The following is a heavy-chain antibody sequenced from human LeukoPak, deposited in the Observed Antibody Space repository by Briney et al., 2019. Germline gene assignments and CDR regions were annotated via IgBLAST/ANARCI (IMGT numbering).Heavy chain of an antibody. Sequence: ASVKVSCKASGYTFTGYYMHWVRQAPGQGLEWMGWINPNSGGTNYAQKFQGRVTMTRDTSISTAYMELSRLISGERAVYYCASGGVEAYSSSPGRFDPWGQGTLVTVSS. CDR3: ASGGVEAYSSSPGRFDP. D-gene: IGHD6-13*01. CDR2: INPNSGGT. CDR1: GYTFTGYY. V-gene: IGHV1-2*02. J-gene: IGHJ5*02.